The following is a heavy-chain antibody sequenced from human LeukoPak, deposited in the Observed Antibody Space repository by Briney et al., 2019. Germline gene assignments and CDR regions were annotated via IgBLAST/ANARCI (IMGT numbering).Heavy chain of an antibody. CDR3: ARLRANCSGGSCYFDAFDI. Sequence: SETLSLTCTVSSGSISSYYWSWIRQPPGKGLEWIGYIYYSGSTNYNPSLKSRVTISVDTSKNQFSLKLSSVTAADTAVYYCARLRANCSGGSCYFDAFDIWGQGTMVTVSS. V-gene: IGHV4-59*08. J-gene: IGHJ3*02. D-gene: IGHD2-15*01. CDR2: IYYSGST. CDR1: SGSISSYY.